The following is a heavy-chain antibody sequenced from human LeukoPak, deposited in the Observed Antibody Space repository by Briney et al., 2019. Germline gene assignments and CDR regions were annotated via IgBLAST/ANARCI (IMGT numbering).Heavy chain of an antibody. CDR2: IYPGDSDT. Sequence: GESLKISCKGSGCSFTNYWIGWVRQMPGKGLEWMGIIYPGDSDTRYSPSFQGQVTISADKSISTAYLQWSSLKASDTAMYYCARHVYDNSGSYPGRYWGQGTLVTVSS. J-gene: IGHJ4*02. V-gene: IGHV5-51*01. CDR3: ARHVYDNSGSYPGRY. CDR1: GCSFTNYW. D-gene: IGHD3-22*01.